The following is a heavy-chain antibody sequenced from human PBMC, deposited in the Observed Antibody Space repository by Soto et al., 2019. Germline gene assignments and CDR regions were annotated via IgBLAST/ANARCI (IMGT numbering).Heavy chain of an antibody. J-gene: IGHJ5*02. V-gene: IGHV3-23*01. Sequence: HPGGSLRLSCAASGFTFSSYAMSWVRQGPGKGLEWVSAISGSGGSRYYADSVKGRFTISRDNAKNTLYLQMNSLRAEDTAVYYCAKDGNPIPYLTGYYRLGWFDPWGQGTLVTVSS. CDR2: ISGSGGSR. D-gene: IGHD3-9*01. CDR3: AKDGNPIPYLTGYYRLGWFDP. CDR1: GFTFSSYA.